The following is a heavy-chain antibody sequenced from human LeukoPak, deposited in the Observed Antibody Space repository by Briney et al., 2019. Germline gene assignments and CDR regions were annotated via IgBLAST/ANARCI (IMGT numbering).Heavy chain of an antibody. J-gene: IGHJ6*03. V-gene: IGHV4-34*01. Sequence: PSETLSLTCAVYGGSFSGYYWSWIRQPPGKGLEWIGEINHSGSTNYNPSLKSRVTISVDTSKNQFSLKLSSVTAADTAVYYCARGSAPRYYYYYYMDVWGKGTTVPVSS. CDR1: GGSFSGYY. D-gene: IGHD6-6*01. CDR3: ARGSAPRYYYYYYMDV. CDR2: INHSGST.